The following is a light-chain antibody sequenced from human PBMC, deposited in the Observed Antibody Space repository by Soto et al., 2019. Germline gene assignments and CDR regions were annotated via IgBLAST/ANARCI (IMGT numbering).Light chain of an antibody. J-gene: IGKJ5*01. CDR3: QQSYSTPIT. V-gene: IGKV1-39*01. Sequence: DIQMTQSPSSLSASVGDRVTITCQASQDISNYLNWYQQKPGNAPKLLIYDASNLETGVPSRFSGSGSGTDFTLTISSLQPEDFATYYCQQSYSTPITFGQGTRLEIK. CDR2: DAS. CDR1: QDISNY.